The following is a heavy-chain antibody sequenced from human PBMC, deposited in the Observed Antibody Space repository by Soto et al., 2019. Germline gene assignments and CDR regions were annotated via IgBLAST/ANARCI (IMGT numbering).Heavy chain of an antibody. J-gene: IGHJ6*02. Sequence: GESLKISCNGSGYTFTNYWIGWVRQMPGKGLEWMGIIYPGDSDTKYNPSFQGQVTISADKSITTTYLQWSSLKASDTAIYYCAASIFYYGMDVWGQGTTVTVSS. V-gene: IGHV5-51*01. CDR2: IYPGDSDT. CDR3: AASIFYYGMDV. CDR1: GYTFTNYW.